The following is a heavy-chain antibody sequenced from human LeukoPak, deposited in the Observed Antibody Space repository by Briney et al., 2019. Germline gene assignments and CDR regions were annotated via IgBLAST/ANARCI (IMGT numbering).Heavy chain of an antibody. CDR2: IRYDGSNK. D-gene: IGHD3-10*01. Sequence: PGGSLRLSCAASGFTFSHYGMHWVRQAPGKGLEWVAFIRYDGSNKSYGDSVKGRFTISRDNAENSLYLQMNSLRAEDTAVYYCARGHYYGMDVWGKGTTVTISS. CDR1: GFTFSHYG. V-gene: IGHV3-30*02. CDR3: ARGHYYGMDV. J-gene: IGHJ6*04.